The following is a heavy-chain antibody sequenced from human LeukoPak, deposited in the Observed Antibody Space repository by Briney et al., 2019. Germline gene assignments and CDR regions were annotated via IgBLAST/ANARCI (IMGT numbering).Heavy chain of an antibody. J-gene: IGHJ1*01. CDR2: IKSKTDGGTT. CDR1: GFTFTTYA. CDR3: TTDWGYYYDSSGYPH. V-gene: IGHV3-15*01. Sequence: PGGSLRLSCAVSGFTFTTYAMTWVRQAPGKGLEWVGRIKSKTDGGTTNYAAPVKGRFTISRDDSKNTLYLQMNSLKTEDTAVYYCTTDWGYYYDSSGYPHWGQGTLVTVSS. D-gene: IGHD3-22*01.